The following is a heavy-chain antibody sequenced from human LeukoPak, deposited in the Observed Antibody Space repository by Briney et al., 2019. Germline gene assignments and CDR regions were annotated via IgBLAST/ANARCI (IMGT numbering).Heavy chain of an antibody. CDR2: INPNSGGT. D-gene: IGHD3-22*01. V-gene: IGHV1-2*06. J-gene: IGHJ1*01. CDR3: ARDHITYYYDSSGSRDVVQH. Sequence: ASVKVSCKASGYTFTGYYMHWVRQAPGRGLEWMGRINPNSGGTNYAQKFQGRVTMTRDTSISTAYMELSRLRSDDTAVYYCARDHITYYYDSSGSRDVVQHWGQGTLVTVSS. CDR1: GYTFTGYY.